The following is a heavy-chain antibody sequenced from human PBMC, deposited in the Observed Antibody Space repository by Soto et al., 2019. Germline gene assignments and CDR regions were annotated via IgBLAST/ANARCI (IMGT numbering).Heavy chain of an antibody. CDR1: GYTFTGYY. J-gene: IGHJ4*02. D-gene: IGHD3-16*02. Sequence: SVKVSCKASGYTFTGYYMHWVRQAPGRGLEWMGWINPNSGGTNYAQKFQGWVTMTRDTSISTAYMELSRLRSDDTAVYYCARTLRLGELSFLYWGQGTLVTVS. V-gene: IGHV1-2*04. CDR3: ARTLRLGELSFLY. CDR2: INPNSGGT.